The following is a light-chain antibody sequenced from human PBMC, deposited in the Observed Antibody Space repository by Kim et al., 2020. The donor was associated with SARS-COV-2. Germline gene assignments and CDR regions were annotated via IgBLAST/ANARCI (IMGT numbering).Light chain of an antibody. CDR3: QQYHHWPVAYT. V-gene: IGKV3-15*01. CDR1: QSSSTK. CDR2: GAS. J-gene: IGKJ2*01. Sequence: STGERATRACRASQSSSTKVAWYQQKPGQAPRVLIYGASTRATGIPARFSGSGSGTEFTLTISSLQSEDFAVYYCQQYHHWPVAYTFGQGTKLEI.